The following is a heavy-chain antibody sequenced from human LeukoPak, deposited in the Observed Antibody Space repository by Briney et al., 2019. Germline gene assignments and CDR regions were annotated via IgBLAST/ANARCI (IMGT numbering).Heavy chain of an antibody. D-gene: IGHD4-17*01. CDR1: GGTFSSYA. V-gene: IGHV1-69*01. J-gene: IGHJ4*02. CDR3: ARDMGGDYTQFHFDY. CDR2: IIPIFGTA. Sequence: SVKVSCKASGGTFSSYAISWVRQAPGQGLEWMGGIIPIFGTANYAQKFQGRVAITADESTSTAYMELSSLRSGDTAVYYCARDMGGDYTQFHFDYWGQGTLVTVSS.